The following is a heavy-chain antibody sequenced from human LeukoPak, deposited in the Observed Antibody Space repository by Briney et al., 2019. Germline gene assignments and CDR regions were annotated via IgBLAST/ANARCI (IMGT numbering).Heavy chain of an antibody. CDR3: ARGCDYYGSGSYGYEYYYYMDV. D-gene: IGHD3-10*01. CDR1: GYTFTSYY. V-gene: IGHV1-46*01. CDR2: INPSGGST. Sequence: ASVKVSCKASGYTFTSYYMHWVRQAPGQGLEWMGIINPSGGSTSYAQKFQGRVTMTRDMSTSTVYMELSSLRSEDTAVYYCARGCDYYGSGSYGYEYYYYMDVWGKGTTVTVSS. J-gene: IGHJ6*03.